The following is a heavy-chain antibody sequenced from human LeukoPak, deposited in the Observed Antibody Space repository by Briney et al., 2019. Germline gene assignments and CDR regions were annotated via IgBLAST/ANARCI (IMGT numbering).Heavy chain of an antibody. J-gene: IGHJ5*02. D-gene: IGHD6-13*01. CDR2: INAGNGNT. V-gene: IGHV1-3*01. Sequence: GASVKVSCKASGYTFTSYGISWVRQAPGQGLEWMGWINAGNGNTKYSQKFQGRVTITRDTSASTAYMELSSLRSEDTAVYYCARDIGGIAAAKGNWFDPWGQGTLVTVSS. CDR1: GYTFTSYG. CDR3: ARDIGGIAAAKGNWFDP.